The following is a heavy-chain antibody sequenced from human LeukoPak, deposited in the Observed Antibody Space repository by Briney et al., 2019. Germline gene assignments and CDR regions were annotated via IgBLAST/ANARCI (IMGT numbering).Heavy chain of an antibody. D-gene: IGHD3-10*01. Sequence: SVKVSCKASGGTFSSYAISWVRQAPGQGLERMGGIIPIFGTANYAQKFQGRVTITTDESTSTAYMGLSSLRSEDTAVYYCARSLDPPYYGSGSHFDYWGQGTLVTVSS. CDR3: ARSLDPPYYGSGSHFDY. CDR2: IIPIFGTA. V-gene: IGHV1-69*05. J-gene: IGHJ4*02. CDR1: GGTFSSYA.